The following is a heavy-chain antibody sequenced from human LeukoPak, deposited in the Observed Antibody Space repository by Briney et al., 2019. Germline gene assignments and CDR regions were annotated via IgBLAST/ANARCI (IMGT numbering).Heavy chain of an antibody. CDR3: VRDSNLSFDS. CDR2: INTDGTAT. D-gene: IGHD1-14*01. Sequence: GGSLRLSCAASGLTLSSYWMHWVRQAPGKGLVWVSHINTDGTATTYADSVKGRFTISRDNAKNTLYLQMNSLRAEDTAVYYCVRDSNLSFDSWGQGDLVTVSS. V-gene: IGHV3-74*01. J-gene: IGHJ4*02. CDR1: GLTLSSYW.